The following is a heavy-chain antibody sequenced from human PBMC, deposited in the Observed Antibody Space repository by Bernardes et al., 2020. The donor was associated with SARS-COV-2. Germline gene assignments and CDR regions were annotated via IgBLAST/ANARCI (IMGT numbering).Heavy chain of an antibody. Sequence: GGSLRLSCAASGFTFSRYWMYWVRQAPGKGLVWVSRINSDGSNTTYADSVKGRFTISRDNAKNTLYLQMNSLRAEDTAVYYCARAGYYSSGWDWGQGTLVTVSS. V-gene: IGHV3-74*01. CDR3: ARAGYYSSGWD. CDR2: INSDGSNT. J-gene: IGHJ4*02. CDR1: GFTFSRYW. D-gene: IGHD6-19*01.